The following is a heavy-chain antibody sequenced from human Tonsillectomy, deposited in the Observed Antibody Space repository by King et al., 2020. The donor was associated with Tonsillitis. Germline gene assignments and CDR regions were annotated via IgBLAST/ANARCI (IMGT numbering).Heavy chain of an antibody. D-gene: IGHD5-12*01. CDR3: ARHDGEYSGYDIYFDL. Sequence: PLQESGPGLVKPSETLSLICTVSGGSITSNYWSWLRQPPGKGLEWIGFVFYSGNTDYNPSLKSRVTISLDTSKNQFSLRLTSVTAADTAVYYCARHDGEYSGYDIYFDLWGQGTLVTVSS. V-gene: IGHV4-59*08. J-gene: IGHJ4*02. CDR2: VFYSGNT. CDR1: GGSITSNY.